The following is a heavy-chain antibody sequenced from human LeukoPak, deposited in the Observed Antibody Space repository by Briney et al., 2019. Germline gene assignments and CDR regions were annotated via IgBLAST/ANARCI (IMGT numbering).Heavy chain of an antibody. Sequence: GGSLRLSCAASGFTFSSYAMSWVRQAPGKGLEWVSAISGSGGSTYYADSVKGRFTISRDNSKNTLYLQMNSLRAEDTAVYHCAKAYSSGKTYYYYYYMDVWGKGTTVTVSS. CDR2: ISGSGGST. V-gene: IGHV3-23*01. D-gene: IGHD6-19*01. CDR1: GFTFSSYA. J-gene: IGHJ6*03. CDR3: AKAYSSGKTYYYYYYMDV.